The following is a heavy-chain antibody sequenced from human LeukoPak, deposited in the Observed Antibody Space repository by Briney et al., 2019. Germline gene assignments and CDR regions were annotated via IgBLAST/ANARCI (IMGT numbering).Heavy chain of an antibody. CDR2: IYTSGTTT. V-gene: IGHV4-61*09. Sequence: SETLSLTCTVSADPINSGVYYWHWIRQPAGKGLEWIGHIYTSGTTTNSNPSLKSRVAISLDTSKNHFSLKLSSATAADTAVYYCARAKKRSGRSRNFYLDVWGKGTTVTVSS. J-gene: IGHJ6*03. CDR1: ADPINSGVYY. D-gene: IGHD1-26*01. CDR3: ARAKKRSGRSRNFYLDV.